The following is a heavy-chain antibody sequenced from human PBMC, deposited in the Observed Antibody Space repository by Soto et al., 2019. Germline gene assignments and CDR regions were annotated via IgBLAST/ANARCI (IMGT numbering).Heavy chain of an antibody. Sequence: GGSLRLSCAASGFTFSSYAMHWVRQALGKGLEWVAVISYDGSNKYYADSVKGRFTISRDNSKNTLYLQMNSLRAEDTAVYYCARDGIAVAGTPDYWGQGT. CDR3: ARDGIAVAGTPDY. D-gene: IGHD6-19*01. J-gene: IGHJ4*02. V-gene: IGHV3-30-3*01. CDR2: ISYDGSNK. CDR1: GFTFSSYA.